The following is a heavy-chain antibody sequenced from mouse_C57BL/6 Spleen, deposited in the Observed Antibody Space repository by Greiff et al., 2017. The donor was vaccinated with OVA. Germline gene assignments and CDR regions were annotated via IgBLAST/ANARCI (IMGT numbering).Heavy chain of an antibody. D-gene: IGHD1-1*02. J-gene: IGHJ1*03. Sequence: VQLQQPGAELVKPGASVKLSCTASGSTFTSSWMQWLQQRPGQGLEWIGEIDPSDSYTNYNQKFKGKATLTVDTSSSTAYMQLSSLTSEDSAVYYCARGLSLWYFDVWGTGTTVTVSS. V-gene: IGHV1-50*01. CDR1: GSTFTSSW. CDR2: IDPSDSYT. CDR3: ARGLSLWYFDV.